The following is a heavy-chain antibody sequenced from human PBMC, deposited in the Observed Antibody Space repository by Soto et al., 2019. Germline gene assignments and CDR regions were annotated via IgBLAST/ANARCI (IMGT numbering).Heavy chain of an antibody. D-gene: IGHD5-12*01. CDR1: VGSISSSSYY. CDR2: IYYSGST. V-gene: IGHV4-39*01. Sequence: PSETLSLTCTVSVGSISSSSYYWGWILQPPGKGLEWIGSIYYSGSTYYNPSLKSRVTISVDTSKNQFSLKLSSVTAADTAVYYCASHSRDGYNYYDYWGQGTLVTVSS. CDR3: ASHSRDGYNYYDY. J-gene: IGHJ4*02.